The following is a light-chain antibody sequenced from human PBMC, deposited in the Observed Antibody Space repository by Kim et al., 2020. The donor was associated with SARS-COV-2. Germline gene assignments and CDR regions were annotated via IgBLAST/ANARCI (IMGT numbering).Light chain of an antibody. V-gene: IGKV3-11*01. CDR1: HSMNTF. CDR3: QQRYNWPSLT. CDR2: GGS. Sequence: SPGESTPLSCRARHSMNTFLAWYQQKPGQAPRPLISGGSNRAAGIPARFSGSGSGTDFTLTISSLEPEDFAVYYCQQRYNWPSLTFGGGTKVDIK. J-gene: IGKJ4*01.